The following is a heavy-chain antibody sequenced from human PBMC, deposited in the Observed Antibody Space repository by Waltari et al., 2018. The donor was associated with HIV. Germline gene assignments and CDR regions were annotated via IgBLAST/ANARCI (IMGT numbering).Heavy chain of an antibody. CDR1: GSTLTGVW. V-gene: IGHV3-15*01. CDR2: IKTKGDGGAT. CDR3: TSEEDYGSGSHFDY. D-gene: IGHD3-10*01. J-gene: IGHJ4*02. Sequence: EVQLVESGGDLRKPGGCLRLSCADSGSTLTGVWMSWVRQAPGKGLEWVGRIKTKGDGGATDYAAAVKGRFTISRDDSKNTVYLQMNSLKIEDTAVYYCTSEEDYGSGSHFDYWGQGTLVTVSS.